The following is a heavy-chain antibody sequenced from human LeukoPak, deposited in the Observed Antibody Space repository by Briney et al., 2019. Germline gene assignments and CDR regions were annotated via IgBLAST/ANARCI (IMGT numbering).Heavy chain of an antibody. D-gene: IGHD7-27*01. CDR2: MNPNNGIT. V-gene: IGHV1-8*01. J-gene: IGHJ4*02. Sequence: ASVKVSCKASGYTFTNLDINWVRQATGQGLEWMGWMNPNNGITDHAQKFQGRVAMTRDTSTGTAYMELSSLTFDDTAVYYCARGIDAGVDFWGQGTLITVSS. CDR1: GYTFTNLD. CDR3: ARGIDAGVDF.